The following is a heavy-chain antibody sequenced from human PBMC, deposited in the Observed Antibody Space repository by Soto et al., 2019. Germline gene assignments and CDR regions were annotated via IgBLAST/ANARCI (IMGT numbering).Heavy chain of an antibody. CDR2: FSLSGDT. J-gene: IGHJ6*02. D-gene: IGHD6-25*01. Sequence: SETLSLTCAVSGDSMRSFNWNWVRQPAGGGLEWIGRFSLSGDTDYNPSLRSRLTMSFDTSKSQFSLRLTSVTAADTAVYYCAREVKQRLGYYYIGLDVWGQGTTVTVSS. V-gene: IGHV4-4*07. CDR1: GDSMRSFN. CDR3: AREVKQRLGYYYIGLDV.